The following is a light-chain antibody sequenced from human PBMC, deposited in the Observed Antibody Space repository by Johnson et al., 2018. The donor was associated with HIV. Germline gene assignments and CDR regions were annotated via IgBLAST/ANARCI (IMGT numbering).Light chain of an antibody. J-gene: IGLJ1*01. CDR2: DNN. V-gene: IGLV1-51*01. Sequence: QSVLTQPPSVSAAPGQRVNISCSGNISNIESYFVSWFQQLPGTAPKLLIYDNNKRPSGIPDRFSGSKSGTSATLGITGLQTGDEAVYYCGTWDDRLGVFVFASETKVTVL. CDR3: GTWDDRLGVFV. CDR1: ISNIESYF.